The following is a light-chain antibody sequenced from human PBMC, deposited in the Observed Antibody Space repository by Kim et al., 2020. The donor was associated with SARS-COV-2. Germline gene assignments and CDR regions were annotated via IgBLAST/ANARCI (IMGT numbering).Light chain of an antibody. J-gene: IGLJ2*01. CDR3: QALDRSTVL. V-gene: IGLV3-1*01. Sequence: SYELTQPPSVSVSPGQTASITCSGDKLGDKYTCWYQQKPGQSPVLVIYEDVKRPSGIPERLSGSISGNTATLTISGTQTSDEADYYCQALDRSTVLFGGG. CDR2: EDV. CDR1: KLGDKY.